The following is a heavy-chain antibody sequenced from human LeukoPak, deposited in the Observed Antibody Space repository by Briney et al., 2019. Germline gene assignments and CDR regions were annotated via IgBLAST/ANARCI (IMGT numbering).Heavy chain of an antibody. Sequence: PGESLRLSCAGSGFPFSNYAMSWVRQAPGKGLEWVANIKQDGSEKYYVDSVKGRFTISRDNAKNSLYLQMNSLRAEDTAVYYCAREGYSYGYYYGMDVWGQGTTVTVSS. J-gene: IGHJ6*02. CDR3: AREGYSYGYYYGMDV. D-gene: IGHD5-18*01. CDR1: GFPFSNYA. V-gene: IGHV3-7*01. CDR2: IKQDGSEK.